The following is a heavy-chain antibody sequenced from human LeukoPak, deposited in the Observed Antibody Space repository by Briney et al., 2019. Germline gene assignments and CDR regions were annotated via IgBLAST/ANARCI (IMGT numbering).Heavy chain of an antibody. D-gene: IGHD4/OR15-4a*01. J-gene: IGHJ4*02. Sequence: PGGSLRLSCVASGFTFSSYSMNWVRQAPGKGLEWVSSISSSSSYIYYADSVKGRFTISRDNAKNSLYLQMNSLRAEDTAVYYCARTPLYGGSFDYWGQGTLVTVSS. V-gene: IGHV3-21*01. CDR3: ARTPLYGGSFDY. CDR1: GFTFSSYS. CDR2: ISSSSSYI.